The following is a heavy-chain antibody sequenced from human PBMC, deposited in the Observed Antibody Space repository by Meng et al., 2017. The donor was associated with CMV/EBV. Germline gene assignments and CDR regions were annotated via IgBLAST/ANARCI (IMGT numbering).Heavy chain of an antibody. D-gene: IGHD2-15*01. Sequence: QVPVVQSGAWVKKPGASVKVSCKASGDTFTGYYMHWVRQAPGQGHEWMGWINHNSGCTNYAQKFQGRVTMTRDTSISTAYMELSRLRSDDTAVYYCARDDGSLDYWGQGTLVTVSS. J-gene: IGHJ4*02. CDR1: GDTFTGYY. CDR3: ARDDGSLDY. CDR2: INHNSGCT. V-gene: IGHV1-2*02.